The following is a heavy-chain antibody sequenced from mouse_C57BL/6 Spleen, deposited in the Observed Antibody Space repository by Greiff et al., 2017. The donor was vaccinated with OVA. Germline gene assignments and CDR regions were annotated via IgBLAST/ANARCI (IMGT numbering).Heavy chain of an antibody. J-gene: IGHJ4*01. V-gene: IGHV1-80*01. Sequence: QVQLQQSGAELVKPGASVKISCKASGYAFSSYWMNWVKQRPGKGLEWIGKIYPGGGDTNYNGKFKGKATLTADKASSTAYMQLSSLTSEDSAVYVCARSESIYAMDYWGQGTSVTVSS. CDR3: ARSESIYAMDY. CDR1: GYAFSSYW. D-gene: IGHD1-3*01. CDR2: IYPGGGDT.